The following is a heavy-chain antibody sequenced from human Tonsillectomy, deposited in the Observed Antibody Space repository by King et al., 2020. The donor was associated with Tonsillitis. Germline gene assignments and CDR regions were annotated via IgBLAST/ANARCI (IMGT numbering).Heavy chain of an antibody. CDR1: GFTFDDYA. V-gene: IGHV3-43*02. D-gene: IGHD6-13*01. CDR3: AKDVRQLIGFDF. CDR2: ISGDGVST. J-gene: IGHJ4*02. Sequence: VQLVESGGGVVQPGGSLRLSCAASGFTFDDYAMHWVRQAPGKSLEWVSLISGDGVSTQYADSVKGRFTISRENSKNSLYLQMNSLTTEDTALYYCAKDVRQLIGFDFWGQGTLVTVSS.